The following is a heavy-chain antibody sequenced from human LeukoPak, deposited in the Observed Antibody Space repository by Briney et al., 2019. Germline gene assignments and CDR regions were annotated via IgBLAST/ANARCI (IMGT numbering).Heavy chain of an antibody. CDR2: ISSSGGST. J-gene: IGHJ5*02. Sequence: PGGSLRLSCSASEFTFSSYAMHWVRQAPGKGLEYVSAISSSGGSTYYADSVKGRFTISRDNSKNTLHLQMSSLRAEDTAVYYCVKLEWRYYYDTWGQGTLVTVSS. V-gene: IGHV3-64D*09. CDR3: VKLEWRYYYDT. D-gene: IGHD3-22*01. CDR1: EFTFSSYA.